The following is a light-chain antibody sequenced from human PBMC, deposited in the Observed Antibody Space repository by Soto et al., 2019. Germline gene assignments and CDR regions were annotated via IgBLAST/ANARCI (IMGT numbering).Light chain of an antibody. CDR3: QQSGSSPLT. CDR1: QSVSSSY. Sequence: EIVGTQSPGTLSLSPGERATLSCRASQSVSSSYLAWYQQKPGQAPRLLIYGASSRATGIPDGLSVSGSGTDFTLTISRLEPEDVAVYYCQQSGSSPLTFGGGTKVEI. V-gene: IGKV3-20*01. CDR2: GAS. J-gene: IGKJ4*01.